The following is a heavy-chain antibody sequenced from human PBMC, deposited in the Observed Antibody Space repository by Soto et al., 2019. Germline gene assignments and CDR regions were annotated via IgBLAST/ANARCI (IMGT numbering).Heavy chain of an antibody. J-gene: IGHJ4*02. V-gene: IGHV4-4*02. CDR3: ARRWGGGRVDY. CDR1: GGSISSSNW. CDR2: IYHSGNT. Sequence: QVQLQESGPGLVKPSGTLSLTCAVSGGSISSSNWWSWVRQPPGKGLEWIREIYHSGNTNYNPSLQSVTTKPADMPVKRVSLSPRCLTDAEMVVYYCARRWGGGRVDYWAQGRVVTVSA. D-gene: IGHD3-10*01.